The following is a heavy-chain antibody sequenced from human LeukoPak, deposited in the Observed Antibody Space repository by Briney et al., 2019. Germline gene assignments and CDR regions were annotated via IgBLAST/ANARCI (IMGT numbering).Heavy chain of an antibody. CDR1: GYTFTGDY. J-gene: IGHJ5*02. CDR2: INPNSGGT. Sequence: ASVKVSCKASGYTFTGDYMHWVRQAPGQGLEWMGWINPNSGGTNYAQKFQGRVTMTRDTSISTAYMELSRLRSDDTAVYYCARDLYYYDSDPVNWFDPWGQGTLVAVSS. CDR3: ARDLYYYDSDPVNWFDP. V-gene: IGHV1-2*02. D-gene: IGHD3-22*01.